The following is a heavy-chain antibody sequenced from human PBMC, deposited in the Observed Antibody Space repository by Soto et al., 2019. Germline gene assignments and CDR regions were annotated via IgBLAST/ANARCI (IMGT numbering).Heavy chain of an antibody. CDR2: IDPSDSYT. D-gene: IGHD2-2*01. J-gene: IGHJ4*02. V-gene: IGHV5-10-1*01. CDR1: GYSFTSYW. CDR3: ASQVVPAARYDY. Sequence: GESLKISCKGSGYSFTSYWISWVRQMPGKGLEWMGRIDPSDSYTNYSPSFQGHVTISADKSISAAYLQWSSLKASDTAMYYCASQVVPAARYDYWGQGTLVTVSS.